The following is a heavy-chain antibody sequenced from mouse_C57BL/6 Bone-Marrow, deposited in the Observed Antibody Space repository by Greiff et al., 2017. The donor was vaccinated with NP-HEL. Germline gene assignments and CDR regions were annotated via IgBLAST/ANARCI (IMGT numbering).Heavy chain of an antibody. CDR2: INPNNGGT. D-gene: IGHD2-4*01. V-gene: IGHV1-26*01. CDR3: ARRGLRRGFAY. Sequence: EVKLQQSGPELVKPGASVKISCKASGYTFTDYYMNWVKQSHGKSLEWIGDINPNNGGTSYNQKFKGKATLTVDKSSSTAYMELRSLTSEDSAVYYCARRGLRRGFAYWGQGTLVTVSA. J-gene: IGHJ3*01. CDR1: GYTFTDYY.